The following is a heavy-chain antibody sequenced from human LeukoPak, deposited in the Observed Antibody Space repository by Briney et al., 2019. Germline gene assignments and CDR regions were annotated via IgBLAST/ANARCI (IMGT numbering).Heavy chain of an antibody. CDR2: INHSGST. CDR3: ARGCSGGSCYPAHFDY. D-gene: IGHD2-15*01. Sequence: PSETLSLTCAVYGGSFSGYYWSWTRQPPGKGLEWIGEINHSGSTNYNPSLKSRVTISVDTSKNQFSLKLSSVTAADTAVYYCARGCSGGSCYPAHFDYWGQGTLVTVSS. J-gene: IGHJ4*02. V-gene: IGHV4-34*01. CDR1: GGSFSGYY.